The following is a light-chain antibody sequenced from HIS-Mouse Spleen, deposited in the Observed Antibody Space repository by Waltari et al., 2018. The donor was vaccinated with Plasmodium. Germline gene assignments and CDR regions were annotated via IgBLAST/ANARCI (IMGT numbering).Light chain of an antibody. Sequence: QSALTQPPSASGSPAQSCTISCPATSSDLGGYNYIPWFQQHPGKAPKLMIYEVSKRPSGVPDRFSGSKSGNTASLTVSGLQAEDEADYYCSSYAGSNNLVFGGGTKLTVL. CDR3: SSYAGSNNLV. J-gene: IGLJ2*01. V-gene: IGLV2-8*01. CDR2: EVS. CDR1: SSDLGGYNY.